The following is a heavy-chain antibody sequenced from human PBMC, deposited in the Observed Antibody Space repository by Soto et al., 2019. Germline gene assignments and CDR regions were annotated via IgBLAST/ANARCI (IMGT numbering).Heavy chain of an antibody. J-gene: IGHJ4*02. CDR1: GFSLNTIGVS. CDR2: TYWDDDQ. Sequence: QITLKESGPTLVRPTQTLTLTCSFSGFSLNTIGVSVGWIRKPPGKALEWLALTYWDDDQRYNPSLKTRLTVTKDTSKNQVFLAITNMDPVDTGTYFCARSTSENFWSGPFDYWGPGIVVTVSS. V-gene: IGHV2-5*02. CDR3: ARSTSENFWSGPFDY. D-gene: IGHD3-3*01.